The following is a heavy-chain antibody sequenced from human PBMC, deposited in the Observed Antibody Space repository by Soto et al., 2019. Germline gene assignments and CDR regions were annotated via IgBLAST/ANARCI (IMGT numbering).Heavy chain of an antibody. J-gene: IGHJ3*02. CDR2: ISSNGGST. CDR3: ARDGVENGAFDI. Sequence: GGSLRLSCAASGFTFSSYAMHWVRQAPGKGLEYVSAISSNGGSTYYANSVKGRFTISRDNSKNTLYLQMGSLRAEDMAVYYCARDGVENGAFDIWGQGTMVTVSS. D-gene: IGHD1-1*01. V-gene: IGHV3-64*01. CDR1: GFTFSSYA.